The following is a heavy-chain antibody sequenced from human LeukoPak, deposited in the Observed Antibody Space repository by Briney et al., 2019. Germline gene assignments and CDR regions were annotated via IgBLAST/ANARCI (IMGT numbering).Heavy chain of an antibody. CDR3: ARDLPLLNYYDSSGYYPISDAFDI. Sequence: GASVKVSCKASGHTFTSYAMHWVRQAPGQRLEWMGWINAGNGNTKYSQKFQGRVTITRDTSVSTAYMELSSLRSEDTAVYYCARDLPLLNYYDSSGYYPISDAFDIWGQGTMVTVSS. CDR2: INAGNGNT. V-gene: IGHV1-3*01. CDR1: GHTFTSYA. D-gene: IGHD3-22*01. J-gene: IGHJ3*02.